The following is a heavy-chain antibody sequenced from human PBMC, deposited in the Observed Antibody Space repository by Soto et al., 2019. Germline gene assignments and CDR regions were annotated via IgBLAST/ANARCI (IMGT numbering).Heavy chain of an antibody. CDR2: VIPMFLKP. CDR3: VRGGGEMANPPPYLY. Sequence: SVKVSCKASGGTFDTYAISWVRQAPGQGLEWMGGVIPMFLKPNYAQKFKGRVTITAVKSTNTVYMEMISLMSEDTAVYYCVRGGGEMANPPPYLYWGQGTQVTVSS. CDR1: GGTFDTYA. V-gene: IGHV1-69*06. D-gene: IGHD3-16*01. J-gene: IGHJ4*02.